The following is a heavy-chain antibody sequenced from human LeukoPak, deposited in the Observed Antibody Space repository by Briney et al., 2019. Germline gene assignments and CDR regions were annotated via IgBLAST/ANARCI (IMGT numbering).Heavy chain of an antibody. D-gene: IGHD2/OR15-2a*01. CDR1: GFTFSSYG. V-gene: IGHV3-23*01. CDR3: AKDRVSPGFNLFDP. CDR2: ISDSGGAT. Sequence: GGSLRLSCAASGFTFSSYGMSWVRQAPGTGLEWFSAISDSGGATYYADSVKGRFTISRDNSKSTLFLQMNSLRAEDTAIYYCAKDRVSPGFNLFDPWGQGTLVTVSS. J-gene: IGHJ5*02.